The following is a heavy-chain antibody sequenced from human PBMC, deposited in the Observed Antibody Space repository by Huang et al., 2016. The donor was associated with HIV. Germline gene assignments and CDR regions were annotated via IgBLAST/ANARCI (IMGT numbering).Heavy chain of an antibody. V-gene: IGHV1-2*02. J-gene: IGHJ4*02. Sequence: QVQLVQSGAEVKNPGASVRVSCKASGYTFTDSNIHWVRQAPGQGLEWMGWINPKRGGTIYAQRFQGRVPMTRDTTISTVHMDLRRIQSDDTAVYFCARDWSFGSSTSPADWGQGTLVTVSS. D-gene: IGHD6-6*01. CDR1: GYTFTDSN. CDR2: INPKRGGT. CDR3: ARDWSFGSSTSPAD.